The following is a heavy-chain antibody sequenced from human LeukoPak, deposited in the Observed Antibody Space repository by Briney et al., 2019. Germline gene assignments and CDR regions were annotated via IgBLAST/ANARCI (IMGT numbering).Heavy chain of an antibody. D-gene: IGHD4-23*01. V-gene: IGHV1-69*13. CDR1: GGTFSSYA. Sequence: ASVKVSCKASGGTFSSYAISWVRQAPGQGLEWMGGIIPIFGTASYAQKFQGRVTITADESTSTAYMELSSLRSEDTAVYYCARVEGYGGKVISDYYYYMDVWGKGTTVTVSS. J-gene: IGHJ6*03. CDR3: ARVEGYGGKVISDYYYYMDV. CDR2: IIPIFGTA.